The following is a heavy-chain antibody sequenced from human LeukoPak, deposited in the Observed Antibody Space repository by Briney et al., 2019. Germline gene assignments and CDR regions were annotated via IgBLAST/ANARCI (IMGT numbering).Heavy chain of an antibody. D-gene: IGHD3-10*01. CDR1: GFTFSNAW. CDR2: ITSKTHGGTA. CDR3: TTVGPSGSYFPLDY. J-gene: IGHJ4*02. V-gene: IGHV3-15*01. Sequence: GGSLRLSCAASGFTFSNAWMSWVRQAPGKGLAWVGRITSKTHGGTADYTPPVKGRFTILRDESKNTLSLQMNSLKTEDTAVYYCTTVGPSGSYFPLDYWGQGTLVTVSS.